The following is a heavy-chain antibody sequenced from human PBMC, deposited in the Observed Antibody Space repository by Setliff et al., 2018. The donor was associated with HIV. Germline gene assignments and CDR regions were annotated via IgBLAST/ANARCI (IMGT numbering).Heavy chain of an antibody. CDR1: GDSIVSDDSTSSHH. J-gene: IGHJ4*02. CDR3: VVYFGGNGGRGL. D-gene: IGHD2-15*01. CDR2: TPYSGST. Sequence: PSETLSLTCTISGDSIVSDDSTSSHHCSWIRQPPGRGLEWIGTTPYSGSTNYNPSLRSRVTISLDTSTNQFSLRLNSVTAADTAHYFCVVYFGGNGGRGLWGQGTLVTVSS. V-gene: IGHV4-59*11.